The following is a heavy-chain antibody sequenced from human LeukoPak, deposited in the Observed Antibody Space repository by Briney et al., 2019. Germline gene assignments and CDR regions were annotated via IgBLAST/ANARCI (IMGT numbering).Heavy chain of an antibody. CDR1: GYTFTSYG. Sequence: GASVIVSCKASGYTFTSYGISWGRQAPGQGLEWMGWISAYNGNTNYAQKLQGRVTMTTDTSTSTAYMELRSLRSDDTAVYYCARESTVTTYFDYWGQGTLVTVSS. CDR2: ISAYNGNT. J-gene: IGHJ4*02. CDR3: ARESTVTTYFDY. D-gene: IGHD4-17*01. V-gene: IGHV1-18*01.